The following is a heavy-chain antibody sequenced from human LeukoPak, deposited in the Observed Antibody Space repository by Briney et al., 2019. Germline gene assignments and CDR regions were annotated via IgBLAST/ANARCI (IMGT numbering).Heavy chain of an antibody. CDR2: NIPIFGTA. V-gene: IGHV1-69*13. D-gene: IGHD2-2*01. J-gene: IGHJ4*02. Sequence: SVKVSCKASGGTFTSYAISWVRQAPAQGLEWMGGNIPIFGTANYAQKFQGRVTITADESTSTAYMELSSLRSEDTAVYYCASSTSPGVGVDWGQGTLVTVSS. CDR1: GGTFTSYA. CDR3: ASSTSPGVGVD.